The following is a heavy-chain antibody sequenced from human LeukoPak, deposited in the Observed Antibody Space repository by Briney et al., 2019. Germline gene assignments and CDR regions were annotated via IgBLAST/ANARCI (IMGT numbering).Heavy chain of an antibody. CDR2: INPSGGGT. D-gene: IGHD5-24*01. Sequence: ASVKVSCKASGYTFTSYYMHWVRQAPGQGLEWMGIINPSGGGTRYAQKFQGRVTIIRDMSTSTVYMELSSLTSDDTAVYYCARAAWLQSLGAFDIWGQGTTVIVSS. J-gene: IGHJ3*02. CDR3: ARAAWLQSLGAFDI. CDR1: GYTFTSYY. V-gene: IGHV1-46*01.